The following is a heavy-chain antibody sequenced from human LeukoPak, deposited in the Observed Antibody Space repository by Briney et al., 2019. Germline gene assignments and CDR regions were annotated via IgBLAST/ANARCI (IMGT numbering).Heavy chain of an antibody. Sequence: SETLSLTCTVSGGSISSSRYYWGWIRPPPGKGLEWIGNIYFSGTTYDNPSLKSRVTISVDTSKNQFSLKVNSVTAADTAVYYCTRLGGLTLHSGWNYWYFDLWGRGTLVTVSS. CDR3: TRLGGLTLHSGWNYWYFDL. J-gene: IGHJ2*01. CDR1: GGSISSSRYY. D-gene: IGHD6-19*01. V-gene: IGHV4-39*01. CDR2: IYFSGTT.